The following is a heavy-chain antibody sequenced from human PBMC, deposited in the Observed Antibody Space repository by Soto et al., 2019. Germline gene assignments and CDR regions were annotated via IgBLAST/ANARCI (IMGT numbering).Heavy chain of an antibody. D-gene: IGHD5-12*01. CDR1: GDSISTDY. J-gene: IGHJ4*02. V-gene: IGHV4-59*12. CDR2: IYYGGST. Sequence: SETLSLTCTVSGDSISTDYWSWIRQSPGKGLEWIGFIYYGGSTNYNPSLKSRVTISVDRSKNQFSLKLSSVTAADTAVYYCAAGGGLPRYYWGQGTLVTVSS. CDR3: AAGGGLPRYY.